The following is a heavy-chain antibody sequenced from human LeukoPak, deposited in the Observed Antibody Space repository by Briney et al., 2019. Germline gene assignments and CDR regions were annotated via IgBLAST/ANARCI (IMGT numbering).Heavy chain of an antibody. D-gene: IGHD6-13*01. CDR2: INGDGGSR. CDR1: GFTFSTYW. J-gene: IGHJ4*02. Sequence: GGSLRLSCAASGFTFSTYWMHWVPQAPGEGLVWVSRINGDGGSRNYAASVKGRFTISRDNAKNTLYLQMSSLRVEDTAVYYCASASSHRTAAGGDYWGQGTLVTVST. V-gene: IGHV3-74*01. CDR3: ASASSHRTAAGGDY.